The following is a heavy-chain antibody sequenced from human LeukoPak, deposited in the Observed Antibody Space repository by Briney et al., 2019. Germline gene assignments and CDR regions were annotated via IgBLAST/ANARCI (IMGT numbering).Heavy chain of an antibody. CDR3: ARRIAAAGTGNWFDP. Sequence: ASVMVSCKASGYTFTSYYMHWVRQAPGQGLEWMGIINPSGGSTSYAQKFQGRVTMTRDMSTSTVYMELSSLRSEDTAVYYCARRIAAAGTGNWFDPWGQGTLVTVSS. D-gene: IGHD6-13*01. J-gene: IGHJ5*02. V-gene: IGHV1-46*01. CDR2: INPSGGST. CDR1: GYTFTSYY.